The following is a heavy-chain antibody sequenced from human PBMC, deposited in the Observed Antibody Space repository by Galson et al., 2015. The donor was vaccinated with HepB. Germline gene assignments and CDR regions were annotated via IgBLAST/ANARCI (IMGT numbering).Heavy chain of an antibody. J-gene: IGHJ6*03. D-gene: IGHD3-3*01. CDR1: GDTFNNYA. CDR2: IIPILDIT. CDR3: ARERKEWSDAYYYYYYMDV. Sequence: SVKVSCKASGDTFNNYAICWVRQAPGQGLEWMGKIIPILDITNYAQKFQGRVTITADKSTNTAYMELISLRSEDTAVYYCARERKEWSDAYYYYYYMDVWGKGTTVTVSS. V-gene: IGHV1-69*04.